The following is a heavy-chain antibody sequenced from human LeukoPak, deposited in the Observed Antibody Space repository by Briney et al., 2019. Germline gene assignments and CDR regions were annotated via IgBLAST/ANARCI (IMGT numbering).Heavy chain of an antibody. V-gene: IGHV3-7*01. Sequence: GGSLRLSCAASGFTFSSYWMSWVRQAPGKGLEWVANIKQDGSEKYYVDSVKGRFTISRDNAKNSLYLQMNSLRAEDTAVYYSQREPTHSLLWFGELNYYYYMDVWGKGTTVTVSS. CDR3: QREPTHSLLWFGELNYYYYMDV. CDR1: GFTFSSYW. CDR2: IKQDGSEK. J-gene: IGHJ6*03. D-gene: IGHD3-10*01.